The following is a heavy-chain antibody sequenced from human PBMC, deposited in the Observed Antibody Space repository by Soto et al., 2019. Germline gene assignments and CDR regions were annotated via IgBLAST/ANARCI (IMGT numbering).Heavy chain of an antibody. D-gene: IGHD6-13*01. J-gene: IGHJ6*02. CDR1: GFTFSDHY. V-gene: IGHV3-72*01. Sequence: GGSLRLSCAASGFTFSDHYMDWVRQAPGKGLEWVGRSRNKADSYTTDYAASVKGRFTVSRDDLKSSLYLQMNSLKTEDTAVYYCTSGATGTRRSGLDVWGQGTTVTVSS. CDR3: TSGATGTRRSGLDV. CDR2: SRNKADSYTT.